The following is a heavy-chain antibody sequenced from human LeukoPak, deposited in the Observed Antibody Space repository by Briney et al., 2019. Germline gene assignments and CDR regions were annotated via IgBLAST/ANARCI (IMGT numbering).Heavy chain of an antibody. CDR3: ARRGYSYGTSGYFDY. CDR2: IKQDGGEK. D-gene: IGHD5-18*01. J-gene: IGHJ4*02. Sequence: GGSLRLSCAASGFTFISYWMSWVRKAQGKGREWVANIKQDGGEKYYVDSVKGRFTISRDNAKNSLYLQMNSLRAEDTAVYYCARRGYSYGTSGYFDYWGQGTLVTVSS. V-gene: IGHV3-7*01. CDR1: GFTFISYW.